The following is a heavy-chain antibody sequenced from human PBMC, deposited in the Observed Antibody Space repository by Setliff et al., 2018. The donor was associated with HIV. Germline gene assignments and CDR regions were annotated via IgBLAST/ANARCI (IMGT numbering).Heavy chain of an antibody. D-gene: IGHD5-12*01. CDR1: GFTFDRFW. J-gene: IGHJ4*02. CDR3: HSGYDTEEQSYFDY. CDR2: VNRDGSST. Sequence: LRLSCAASGFTFDRFWMHWVRQAPGKGLVWVSRVNRDGSSTTYADSVKDRFTISRDNAKNTLYLQMNSLRAEDTGVYYCHSGYDTEEQSYFDYWGQGALVTVS. V-gene: IGHV3-74*01.